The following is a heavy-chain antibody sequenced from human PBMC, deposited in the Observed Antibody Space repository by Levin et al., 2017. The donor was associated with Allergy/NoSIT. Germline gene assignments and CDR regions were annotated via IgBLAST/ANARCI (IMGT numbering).Heavy chain of an antibody. CDR3: AKGLYSGSPYRAFDM. CDR1: GFTFSSYT. J-gene: IGHJ3*02. D-gene: IGHD1-26*01. CDR2: LRYSGDTT. V-gene: IGHV3-23*01. Sequence: GGSLRLSCAASGFTFSSYTMTWVRQAPGKGLEWVSTLRYSGDTTHYADSVKGRFTISRDGSKDTLFLQMNSLRAEDTDVYYCAKGLYSGSPYRAFDMWGQGTMVTVSS.